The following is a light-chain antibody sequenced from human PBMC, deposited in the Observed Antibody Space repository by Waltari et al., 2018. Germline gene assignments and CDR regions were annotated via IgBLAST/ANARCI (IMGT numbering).Light chain of an antibody. J-gene: IGLJ3*02. V-gene: IGLV4-69*01. CDR3: QTGGHGTWV. CDR1: SGHSSNV. CDR2: GNSDGSH. Sequence: QLVVTQSPSASASLGASVKLTCTLSSGHSSNVIAWLQQQPEKGPRYLMKGNSDGSHSRGDEIPDRFSGSSSGAERYLTISSLQAEDEADYYCQTGGHGTWVFGGGTKLTVL.